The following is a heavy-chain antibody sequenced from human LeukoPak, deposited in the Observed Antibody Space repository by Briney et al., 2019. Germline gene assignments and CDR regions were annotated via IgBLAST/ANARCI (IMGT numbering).Heavy chain of an antibody. J-gene: IGHJ4*02. CDR1: GGTFSSYA. Sequence: SVTVSCKASGGTFSSYAISWVRQAPGQGLEWMGRIIPIFGTANYAQKFQGRVTITTDESTSTAYMELSSLRSEATAVYYCARTYCGGDCSRYYFDYWGQGTLVTVSS. CDR3: ARTYCGGDCSRYYFDY. D-gene: IGHD2-21*02. V-gene: IGHV1-69*05. CDR2: IIPIFGTA.